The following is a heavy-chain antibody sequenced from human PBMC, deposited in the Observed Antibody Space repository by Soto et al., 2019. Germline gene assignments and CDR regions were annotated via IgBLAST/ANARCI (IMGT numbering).Heavy chain of an antibody. Sequence: GASVKVSCKASGGTFSTSTITWLRQAPGQGLEWMGRILPVLGIANYAQKFQGRVTINADKSTSTAYMELSSLRSEDTAVYYCARGSSGWPFDYWGQGTLVTVSS. V-gene: IGHV1-69*02. D-gene: IGHD6-19*01. J-gene: IGHJ4*02. CDR2: ILPVLGIA. CDR1: GGTFSTST. CDR3: ARGSSGWPFDY.